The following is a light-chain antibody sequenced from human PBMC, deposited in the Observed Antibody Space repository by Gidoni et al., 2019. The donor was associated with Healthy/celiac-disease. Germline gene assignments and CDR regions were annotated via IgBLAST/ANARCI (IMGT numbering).Light chain of an antibody. J-gene: IGKJ1*01. CDR1: QSLLHSNGYNY. CDR2: LGS. Sequence: DIVMTQSPLSLPVTPGEPDSISCRSSQSLLHSNGYNYWDWDLQTPGQSTKLLIYLGSIRATVFPYRFSGSGSGTDFTLKISRVEAEDVGVYYLMQDLQTPTFGQGTKVEIK. CDR3: MQDLQTPT. V-gene: IGKV2-28*01.